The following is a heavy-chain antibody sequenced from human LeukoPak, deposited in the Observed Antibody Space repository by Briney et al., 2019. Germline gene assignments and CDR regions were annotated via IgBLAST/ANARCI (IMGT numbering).Heavy chain of an antibody. CDR3: ARAVYSNYLYYFDY. J-gene: IGHJ4*02. CDR2: MNPNSGNT. Sequence: ASVKVSCKASGYTFTSYNINWVRQATGQGLEWMGWMNPNSGNTGYAQKLQGRVTMTRNTSISTAYMELSSLRSEDTAVYYCARAVYSNYLYYFDYWGQGTLVTVSS. V-gene: IGHV1-8*01. CDR1: GYTFTSYN. D-gene: IGHD4-11*01.